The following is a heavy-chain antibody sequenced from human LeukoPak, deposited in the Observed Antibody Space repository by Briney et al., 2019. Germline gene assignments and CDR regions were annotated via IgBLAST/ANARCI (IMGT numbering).Heavy chain of an antibody. Sequence: SGRSLRLSCAASGFTFSNYAMSWVRQAPGKGLEWVSSISGSGGSTYYADSVKGRFSISRDNSKNTLYLQMNSLRAEDTAVYYCAKDRVVVTAIKGDCFDYWGQGTLVTVSS. J-gene: IGHJ4*02. D-gene: IGHD2-21*02. CDR3: AKDRVVVTAIKGDCFDY. V-gene: IGHV3-23*01. CDR2: ISGSGGST. CDR1: GFTFSNYA.